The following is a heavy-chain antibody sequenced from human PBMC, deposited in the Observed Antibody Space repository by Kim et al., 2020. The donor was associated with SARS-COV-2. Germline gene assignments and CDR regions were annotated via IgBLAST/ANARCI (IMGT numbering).Heavy chain of an antibody. Sequence: GGSLRLSCAASGFTFSSYGMHWVRQAPGKGLEWVAVISYDGSNKYYADSVKGRFTISRDNSKNTLYLQMNSLRAEDTAVYYCAKDPSGPPTGHDYWGQGTLVTVSS. V-gene: IGHV3-30*18. D-gene: IGHD3-3*01. CDR1: GFTFSSYG. CDR3: AKDPSGPPTGHDY. CDR2: ISYDGSNK. J-gene: IGHJ4*02.